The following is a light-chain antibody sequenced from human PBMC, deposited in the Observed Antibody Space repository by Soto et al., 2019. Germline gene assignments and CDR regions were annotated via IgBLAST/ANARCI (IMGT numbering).Light chain of an antibody. CDR2: DVS. J-gene: IGLJ2*01. Sequence: QSALTQPASVSGSPGQSITISCTGTSSDFGGYNYVSWYQHHPGKAPKLIIYDVSHRPSGVSNRFSGSKSGNTASLTLSGLQAEDEADYFCSSYATTSTLGVVFGGGTKLTVL. CDR3: SSYATTSTLGVV. V-gene: IGLV2-14*03. CDR1: SSDFGGYNY.